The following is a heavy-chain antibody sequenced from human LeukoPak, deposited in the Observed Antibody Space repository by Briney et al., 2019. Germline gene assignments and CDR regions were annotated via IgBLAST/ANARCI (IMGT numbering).Heavy chain of an antibody. D-gene: IGHD3-10*01. CDR2: VYTSGSI. Sequence: SETLSLTCTISGASISSYWWSWIRQPAGKGLEWIGRVYTSGSITYNPSLRSRVTISLDTSRNHFSLKLSSMTAADTAVYYCARESKLFFGETRWGQGTLVTVSS. CDR3: ARESKLFFGETR. J-gene: IGHJ4*02. V-gene: IGHV4-4*07. CDR1: GASISSYW.